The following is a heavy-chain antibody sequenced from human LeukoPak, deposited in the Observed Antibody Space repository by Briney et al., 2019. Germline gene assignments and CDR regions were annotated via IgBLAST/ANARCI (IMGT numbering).Heavy chain of an antibody. CDR1: GGSISSGFYY. Sequence: SETLSLTCTVSGGSISSGFYYWGWIRQPPGKGLEWIGEINHSGSTNYNPSLKSRVTISVDTSMNQFSLKLSSVTAADTAVYYCATRPSMVRGVRRQYYYYMDVWGKGTTVTISS. V-gene: IGHV4-39*07. CDR2: INHSGST. J-gene: IGHJ6*03. CDR3: ATRPSMVRGVRRQYYYYMDV. D-gene: IGHD3-10*01.